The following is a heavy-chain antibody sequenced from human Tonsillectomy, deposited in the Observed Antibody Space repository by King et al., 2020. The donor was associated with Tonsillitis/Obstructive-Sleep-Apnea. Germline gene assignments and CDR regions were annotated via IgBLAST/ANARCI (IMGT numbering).Heavy chain of an antibody. CDR3: ARDSMSHYYDSSGYYTFDY. J-gene: IGHJ4*02. V-gene: IGHV1-18*01. D-gene: IGHD3-22*01. Sequence: VQLVESGAEVKKPGASVKVSCKASGYTFPKYGISWVRQAPGQGLEWMGRISPYNGHTNYAQKLQARVTMTTDTSTSTAYMELRSLRYDDTAVYYCARDSMSHYYDSSGYYTFDYWGQGTLVTVSS. CDR2: ISPYNGHT. CDR1: GYTFPKYG.